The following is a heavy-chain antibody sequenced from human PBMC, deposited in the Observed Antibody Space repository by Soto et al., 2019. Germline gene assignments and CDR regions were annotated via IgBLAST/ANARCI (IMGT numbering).Heavy chain of an antibody. CDR3: ARGLRTGNYGMDV. Sequence: SVKVSCKASGGTFDNYAVSWVRQAPGQGLEWMGGITPMFETVNYAQRFQGRLTIAADESTSTAYMELTSLTSADTAIYFCARGLRTGNYGMDVWGQGTTVTVSS. J-gene: IGHJ6*02. CDR2: ITPMFETV. CDR1: GGTFDNYA. V-gene: IGHV1-69*13. D-gene: IGHD2-15*01.